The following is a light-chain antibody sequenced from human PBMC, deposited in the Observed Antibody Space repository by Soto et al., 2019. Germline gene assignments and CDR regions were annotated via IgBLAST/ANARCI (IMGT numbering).Light chain of an antibody. V-gene: IGKV1-5*03. J-gene: IGKJ1*01. CDR3: QQYHTYSWT. CDR2: KAS. CDR1: QSISPW. Sequence: DIQMTQSPSTLSASVGDRVTITCRASQSISPWLAWYQQKPGTAPKLLIYKASSLESGVPSRFSGSASGTEFTLTISSLQPDDFATYYCQQYHTYSWTFGQGTKVDIK.